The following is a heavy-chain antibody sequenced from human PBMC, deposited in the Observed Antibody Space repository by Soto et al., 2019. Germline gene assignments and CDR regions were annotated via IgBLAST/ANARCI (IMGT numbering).Heavy chain of an antibody. CDR2: IHPSGNT. J-gene: IGHJ4*02. CDR3: ARVMGVAAGGPLDY. D-gene: IGHD6-13*01. V-gene: IGHV4-4*02. CDR1: GDSVSSSHW. Sequence: SETLSLTCAVSGDSVSSSHWWSWVRQPPGKGLEWIGEIHPSGNTNYNPSLKGRVTVSVDKSKNQFALKVTSVTAADTAVYYCARVMGVAAGGPLDYWGQGTLVTVSS.